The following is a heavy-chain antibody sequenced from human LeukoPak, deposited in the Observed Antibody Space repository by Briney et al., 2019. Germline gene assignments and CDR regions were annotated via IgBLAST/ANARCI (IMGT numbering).Heavy chain of an antibody. J-gene: IGHJ4*02. CDR1: GGSFTSGSYY. V-gene: IGHV4-39*07. Sequence: SETLSLTCTVSGGSFTSGSYYWGWIRQPPGKGLEWIGSIYYSGSMYYNPSLQSRVTISVDTSRNQFSLKLKSMTAADTAVYYCARSKGGAATNFDYWGQGTLVTVSS. CDR2: IYYSGSM. D-gene: IGHD5-24*01. CDR3: ARSKGGAATNFDY.